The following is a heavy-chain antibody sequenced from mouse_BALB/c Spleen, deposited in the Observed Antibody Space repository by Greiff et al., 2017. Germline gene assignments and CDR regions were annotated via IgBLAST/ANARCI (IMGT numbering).Heavy chain of an antibody. CDR3: ARSDYYGSSYYAMDY. CDR1: GYTFTSYV. J-gene: IGHJ4*01. CDR2: INPYNDGT. V-gene: IGHV1-14*01. Sequence: EVKLMESGPELVKPGASVKMSCKASGYTFTSYVMHWVKQKPGQGLEWIGYINPYNDGTKYNEKFKGKATLTSDKSSSTAYMELSSLTSEDSAVYYCARSDYYGSSYYAMDYWGQGTSVTVSS. D-gene: IGHD1-1*01.